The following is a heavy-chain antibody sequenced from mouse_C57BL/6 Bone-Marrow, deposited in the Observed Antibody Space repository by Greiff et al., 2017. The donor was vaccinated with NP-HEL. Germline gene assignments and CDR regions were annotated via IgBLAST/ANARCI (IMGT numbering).Heavy chain of an antibody. CDR2: IYPGNSDT. J-gene: IGHJ1*03. Sequence: EVQLQQSGTVLARPGASVKMSCKTSGYTFTSYWMHWVKQRPGQGLEWIGAIYPGNSDTSYNQKFKGKAKLTAVTSASTAYMELSSLTNEDSAVYYCTSIFITTVVGYFDVWGTGTTVTVSS. V-gene: IGHV1-5*01. CDR3: TSIFITTVVGYFDV. CDR1: GYTFTSYW. D-gene: IGHD1-1*01.